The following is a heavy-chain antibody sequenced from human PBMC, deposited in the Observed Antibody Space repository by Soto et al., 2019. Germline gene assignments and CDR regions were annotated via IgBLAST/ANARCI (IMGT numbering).Heavy chain of an antibody. V-gene: IGHV1-69*13. CDR1: GGTFSSHA. CDR3: ARGPDHEGYFDF. Sequence: ASVKVSCKASGGTFSSHAASWLRQAPGQGIEWMGGIILPFGTPNYAQKVQGRLRISADEEMTTVYMELSSLRSEDTAVYYCARGPDHEGYFDFWGQGILVTVSS. CDR2: IILPFGTP. J-gene: IGHJ4*02.